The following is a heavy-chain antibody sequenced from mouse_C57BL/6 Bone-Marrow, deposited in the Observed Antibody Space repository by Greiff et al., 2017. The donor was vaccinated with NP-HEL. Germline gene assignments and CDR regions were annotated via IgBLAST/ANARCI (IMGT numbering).Heavy chain of an antibody. D-gene: IGHD2-4*01. J-gene: IGHJ1*03. CDR1: GYTFTSYT. V-gene: IGHV1-4*01. Sequence: QVQLQQSGAELARPGASVKMSCKASGYTFTSYTMHWVKQRPGQGREWIGYINPSSGYTKYNQKFKDKATLTADKSSSTAYMQLSSLTSEDSAVYYCARADYDYDWYFDVWGTGTTVTVSS. CDR2: INPSSGYT. CDR3: ARADYDYDWYFDV.